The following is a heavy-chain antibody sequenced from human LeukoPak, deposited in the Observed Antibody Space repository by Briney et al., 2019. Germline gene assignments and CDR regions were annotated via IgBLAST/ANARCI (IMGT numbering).Heavy chain of an antibody. V-gene: IGHV4-39*07. CDR1: GGSISSSSYY. CDR3: ASPGAVADHYYYGMDV. CDR2: IYYSGST. Sequence: SETLSLTCTVSGGSISSSSYYWGWIRQPPGKGLEWIGSIYYSGSTYYNPSLKSRVTISVDTSKNQFSLKLSSVTAADTAVYYCASPGAVADHYYYGMDVWGQGTTVTVSS. D-gene: IGHD6-19*01. J-gene: IGHJ6*02.